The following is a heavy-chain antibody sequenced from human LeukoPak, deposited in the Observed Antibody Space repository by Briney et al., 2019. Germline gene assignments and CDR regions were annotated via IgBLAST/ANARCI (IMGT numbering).Heavy chain of an antibody. D-gene: IGHD5-18*01. V-gene: IGHV3-7*01. CDR2: IKQDGSQK. CDR1: GFTFSSYW. CDR3: AMGYKSAYSWDY. J-gene: IGHJ4*02. Sequence: PGGSLRLSCAASGFTFSSYWMSWVRQAPGKGLDWVANIKQDGSQKYYVDSVKGRFTISRDNARNTLYLQLNSLTAGDTAVYYCAMGYKSAYSWDYWGQGTLVTVSS.